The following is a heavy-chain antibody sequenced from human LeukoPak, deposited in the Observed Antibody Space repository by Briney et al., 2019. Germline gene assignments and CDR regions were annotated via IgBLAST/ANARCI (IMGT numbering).Heavy chain of an antibody. CDR3: ARMATSGPVFYYYYYMDV. J-gene: IGHJ6*03. Sequence: SETLSLTCTVSGGSISSSSYYWGWIRQPPGNGLEWIGNMFYSGNTYYNPSLKSRVTMSVDTSKNQFSLKLSSVTAADTAVYYCARMATSGPVFYYYYYMDVWGKGATVTVS. CDR2: MFYSGNT. V-gene: IGHV4-39*01. D-gene: IGHD5-24*01. CDR1: GGSISSSSYY.